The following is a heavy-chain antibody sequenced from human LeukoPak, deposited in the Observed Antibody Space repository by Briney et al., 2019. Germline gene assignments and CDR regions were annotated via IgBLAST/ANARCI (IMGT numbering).Heavy chain of an antibody. D-gene: IGHD1-1*01. CDR2: INPYNGNT. J-gene: IGHJ4*02. Sequence: ASVKVSCKASGYTFANNSISGISWVRQAPGQGLEWMGWINPYNGNTKYAQKFQGRVTLTTDTSTSTAYMELRSLRSDDTAVYYCARKLVFDYWGQGTLVTVSS. V-gene: IGHV1-18*04. CDR1: GYTFANNSISG. CDR3: ARKLVFDY.